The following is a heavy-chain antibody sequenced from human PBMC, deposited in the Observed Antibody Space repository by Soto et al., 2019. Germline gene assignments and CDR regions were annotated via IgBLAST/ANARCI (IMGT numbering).Heavy chain of an antibody. D-gene: IGHD4-4*01. CDR1: GYSFTSNW. CDR3: ARQIEEGPYSNYVRWFDP. Sequence: GESLKISCEASGYSFTSNWIGWVRQMPGKGLEWMGIINPADSDIKYSPSFQGQVTISADKSISTVYLQWSSLQASDTAMYYCARQIEEGPYSNYVRWFDPWGQGTLVTVSS. CDR2: INPADSDI. V-gene: IGHV5-51*01. J-gene: IGHJ5*02.